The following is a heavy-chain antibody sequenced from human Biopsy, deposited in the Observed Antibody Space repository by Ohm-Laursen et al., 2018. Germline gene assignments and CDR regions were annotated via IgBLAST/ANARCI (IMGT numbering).Heavy chain of an antibody. D-gene: IGHD2-2*01. V-gene: IGHV3-7*01. J-gene: IGHJ3*01. CDR1: GFTFADYW. Sequence: GSLRLSCAASGFTFADYWMNWVRRAPGKGLEWVANIKQDGSEKNYVDSVKGRFTITRDNANNSLYLQMNSLRVEDTAVYYCARPKSRRALDVWGQGTMVTASS. CDR3: ARPKSRRALDV. CDR2: IKQDGSEK.